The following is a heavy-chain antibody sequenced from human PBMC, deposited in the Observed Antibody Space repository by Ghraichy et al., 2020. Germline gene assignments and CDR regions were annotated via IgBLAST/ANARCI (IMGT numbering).Heavy chain of an antibody. CDR2: IYHTGST. Sequence: SETLSLTCAVSGYSTTSDYYWGWIRQPPGKGLEWIGSIYHTGSTNYNPSLKSRVAISVDTSKNLFSLKLTSVTAADTAVYYCATRSTGTYYPVFQHWGRGTLVIVSS. J-gene: IGHJ1*01. V-gene: IGHV4-38-2*01. CDR3: ATRSTGTYYPVFQH. CDR1: GYSTTSDYY. D-gene: IGHD1-26*01.